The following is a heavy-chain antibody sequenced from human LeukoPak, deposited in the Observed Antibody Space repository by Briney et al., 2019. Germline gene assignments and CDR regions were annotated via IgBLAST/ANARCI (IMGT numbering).Heavy chain of an antibody. Sequence: SVKVSCKASGGTFSSYAISWVRQAPGQGLEWMARIIPIFGTANYAQKFQGRVTITTDESTSTAYMELSSLRSEDTAVYYCARSGAAAGPYFDYWGQGTLVTVSS. CDR3: ARSGAAAGPYFDY. J-gene: IGHJ4*02. V-gene: IGHV1-69*05. CDR1: GGTFSSYA. CDR2: IIPIFGTA. D-gene: IGHD6-13*01.